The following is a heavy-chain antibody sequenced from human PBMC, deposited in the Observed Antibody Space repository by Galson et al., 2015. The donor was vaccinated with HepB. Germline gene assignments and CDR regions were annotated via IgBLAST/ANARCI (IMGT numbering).Heavy chain of an antibody. J-gene: IGHJ4*02. V-gene: IGHV3-23*01. CDR2: ITGSDSST. CDR1: GFTFSSYA. Sequence: SLRLSCAASGFTFSSYAMNWVRQAPGKGLEWVSSITGSDSSTYYADSVKGRFAISRDNSKNTLYLQMNSLRAEDTAVYYCAKGGPWGCSGGTCWYYFDYWGQGTLVTVSS. CDR3: AKGGPWGCSGGTCWYYFDY. D-gene: IGHD2-15*01.